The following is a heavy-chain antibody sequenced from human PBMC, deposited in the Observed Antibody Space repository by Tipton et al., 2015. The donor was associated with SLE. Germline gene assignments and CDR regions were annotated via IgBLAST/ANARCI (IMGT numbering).Heavy chain of an antibody. CDR3: VRDFSDYVWGSYREFDY. V-gene: IGHV4-30-2*01. J-gene: IGHJ4*02. D-gene: IGHD3-16*02. Sequence: PSLKSRVTISVDRSKNQFSLKLSSVTAADTAVYYCVRDFSDYVWGSYREFDYWGQGTLVTVSS.